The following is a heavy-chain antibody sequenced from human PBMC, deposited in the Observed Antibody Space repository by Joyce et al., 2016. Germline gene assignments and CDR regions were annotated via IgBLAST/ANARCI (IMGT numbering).Heavy chain of an antibody. Sequence: QVQLQESGPGLVKPSETLSLTCTVSGGSMNNYYWNWIRQAPGEGLEWIGYIYHSGSAHYKPSLGNRLTMSVDTSQNQFSLKLTSVTAADSAMYYCARAAPKQWLAAYTGLDVWGQGIAVTVSS. CDR3: ARAAPKQWLAAYTGLDV. V-gene: IGHV4-59*01. J-gene: IGHJ6*02. D-gene: IGHD6-19*01. CDR2: IYHSGSA. CDR1: GGSMNNYY.